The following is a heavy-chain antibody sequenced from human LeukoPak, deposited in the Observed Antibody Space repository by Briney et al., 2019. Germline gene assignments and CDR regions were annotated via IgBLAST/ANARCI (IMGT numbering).Heavy chain of an antibody. V-gene: IGHV4-34*01. CDR1: GESFSGYY. CDR2: INHSGST. D-gene: IGHD6-13*01. Sequence: SETLSLTCAVYGESFSGYYWSWIRQPPGKGLEWIGEINHSGSTNYNPSLKSRVTISVDTSKNQFSLKLSSVTAADTAVYYCASADPYSSSWTFDYWGQGTLVTVSS. CDR3: ASADPYSSSWTFDY. J-gene: IGHJ4*02.